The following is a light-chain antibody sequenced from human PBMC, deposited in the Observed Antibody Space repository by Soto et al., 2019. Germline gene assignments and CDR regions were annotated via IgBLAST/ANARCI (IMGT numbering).Light chain of an antibody. CDR1: QSIGAS. CDR2: KAS. V-gene: IGKV1-5*03. CDR3: QQYNRSPLT. J-gene: IGKJ4*01. Sequence: DIQMTQSPSTLYASVGDRVTITCRASQSIGASLAWFQQKPGKAPNLLIYKASSLESGVPSRFSGSGSGTGFTLTISTLQPDDFASYYCQQYNRSPLTFGGGTKVEIK.